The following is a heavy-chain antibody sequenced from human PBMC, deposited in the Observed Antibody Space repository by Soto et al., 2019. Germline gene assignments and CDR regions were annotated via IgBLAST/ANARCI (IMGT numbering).Heavy chain of an antibody. CDR1: VYTFTSYH. Sequence: QVQLVQSGAEVKKPGASVKVSCKTSVYTFTSYHISWVRQAPGQGLEWMGWISAYNTNTNYAQKFQGRVTMTTDTLTSTADMELRSLRSDDTAVYYCARDTPPTDCWGQGTLVTVSS. V-gene: IGHV1-18*01. CDR3: ARDTPPTDC. J-gene: IGHJ4*02. CDR2: ISAYNTNT.